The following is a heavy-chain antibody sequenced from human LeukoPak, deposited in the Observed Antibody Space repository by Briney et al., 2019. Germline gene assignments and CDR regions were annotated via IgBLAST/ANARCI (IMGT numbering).Heavy chain of an antibody. CDR1: GYTFTGYY. D-gene: IGHD5-12*01. V-gene: IGHV1-2*02. Sequence: ASVKVSCKASGYTFTGYYMHWVRQAPGQGLEWMGWINPNSGGTNYAQKFQGRVTMTRDTSISTAYMELSRLRSDDAAVYYCARGTRTRGYDSPLADYWGQGTLVTVSS. CDR3: ARGTRTRGYDSPLADY. CDR2: INPNSGGT. J-gene: IGHJ4*02.